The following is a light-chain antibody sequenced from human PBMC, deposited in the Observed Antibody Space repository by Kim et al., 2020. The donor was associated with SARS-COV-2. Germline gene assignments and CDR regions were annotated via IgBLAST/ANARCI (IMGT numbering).Light chain of an antibody. V-gene: IGKV1D-16*01. CDR2: AAS. CDR3: QQYDSYPRT. J-gene: IGKJ1*01. CDR1: QGISSW. Sequence: DIQMTQSPSSLSASVGDRVTITCRASQGISSWLAWYQQKPEEAPKSLIYAASSLQSWVPSRFSGSGSGTDFTLTISSLQPEDFATYYCQQYDSYPRTFGQGTKVDIK.